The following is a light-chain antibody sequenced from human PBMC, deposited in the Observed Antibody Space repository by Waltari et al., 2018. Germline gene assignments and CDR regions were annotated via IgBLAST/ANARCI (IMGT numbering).Light chain of an antibody. CDR3: QQFGSSLT. CDR2: HAS. Sequence: ENVLTQSPDTLSLSPGERATLSCRATQSISSNYLAWHQQKPGQAPKLLIYHASKRATGTPDRFSGSGSGTDFTLTINSLEPEDFAVYHCQQFGSSLTFGPGTKVDVK. V-gene: IGKV3-20*01. CDR1: QSISSNY. J-gene: IGKJ3*01.